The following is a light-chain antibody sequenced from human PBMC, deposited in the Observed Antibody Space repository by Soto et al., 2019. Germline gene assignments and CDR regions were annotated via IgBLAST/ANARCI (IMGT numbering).Light chain of an antibody. V-gene: IGKV1-33*01. Sequence: DIQMTQSPSSLSASVGDRVTITCQASQDIRNYLNWYQQKPGKAPKLLIYDASNLETGVPSRFGGSGSGTDFTFTISSLQPEDIATYYCQQYDNLFTFGPGTKVDIK. CDR2: DAS. CDR1: QDIRNY. CDR3: QQYDNLFT. J-gene: IGKJ3*01.